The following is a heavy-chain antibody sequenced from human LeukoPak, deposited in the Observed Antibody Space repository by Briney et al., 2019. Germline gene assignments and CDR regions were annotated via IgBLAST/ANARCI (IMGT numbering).Heavy chain of an antibody. J-gene: IGHJ4*02. CDR3: AGHHPRNTVDF. CDR1: GGSISSYY. V-gene: IGHV4-59*08. CDR2: ISDIGSI. Sequence: PSETLSLTCTVSGGSISSYYWSWIRQPPGKGLEWIAYISDIGSINYNPSLKSRVTISLDTSKNQFSLKLSSVTAADTAVYYCAGHHPRNTVDFWGQGTLVTVAS. D-gene: IGHD2/OR15-2a*01.